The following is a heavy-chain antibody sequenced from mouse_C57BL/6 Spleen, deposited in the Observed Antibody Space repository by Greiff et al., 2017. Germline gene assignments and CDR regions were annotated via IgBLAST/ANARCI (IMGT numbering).Heavy chain of an antibody. CDR2: INPNNGGT. CDR3: AREDYYPDY. D-gene: IGHD2-1*01. V-gene: IGHV1-22*01. Sequence: EVHLVESGPELVKPGASVKMSCKASGYTFTDYNMHWVKQSPGKSLEWIGYINPNNGGTSYNPKFKGKATLTVNKSSSTAYLGLRSLTSEDSAVYDSAREDYYPDYWGQGTTLTVSS. CDR1: GYTFTDYN. J-gene: IGHJ2*01.